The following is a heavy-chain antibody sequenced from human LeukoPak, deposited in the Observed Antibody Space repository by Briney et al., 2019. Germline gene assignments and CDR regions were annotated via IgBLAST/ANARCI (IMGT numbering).Heavy chain of an antibody. CDR3: SKMRDYYDSTGNDYGDSPYFFDY. CDR2: ISSSSSYI. J-gene: IGHJ4*02. D-gene: IGHD3-22*01. CDR1: GFTFSSYS. V-gene: IGHV3-21*04. Sequence: PGGSLRLSCAASGFTFSSYSMNWVRQAPGKGLEWVSSISSSSSYIYYADSVKGRFAISRDNSRNTLYLQMNSLRAEDTAVYSCSKMRDYYDSTGNDYGDSPYFFDYWGQGTLVTVSS.